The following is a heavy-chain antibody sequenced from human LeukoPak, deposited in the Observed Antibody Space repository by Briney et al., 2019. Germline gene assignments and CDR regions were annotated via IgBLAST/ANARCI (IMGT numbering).Heavy chain of an antibody. V-gene: IGHV5-51*01. CDR1: GDSFPRHS. CDR3: ARRDYTGSYWLDS. J-gene: IGHJ5*01. CDR2: IYPGDSDT. D-gene: IGHD3-10*01. Sequence: GESLKISCKGAGDSFPRHSIAWVRQMRGKGVEGMGIIYPGDSDTRYSPSLQGQVTISADVSISTAYLQWSSLKAADTAIYYCARRDYTGSYWLDSWGQGTLVTVSS.